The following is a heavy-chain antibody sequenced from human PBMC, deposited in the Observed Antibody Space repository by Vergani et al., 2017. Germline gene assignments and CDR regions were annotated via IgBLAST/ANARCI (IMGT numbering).Heavy chain of an antibody. Sequence: EVQLVESGGGLVQPGGSLRLSCAASGFTFSSYSMNWVRQAPGKGLEWVSSISSSSSYIYYADSVKGRFTISRDNAKNSLYLQMNSLRAEDTAVYYCARDRGASSSTSCYLHPWGQGTLVTVYS. CDR1: GFTFSSYS. CDR2: ISSSSSYI. J-gene: IGHJ4*02. CDR3: ARDRGASSSTSCYLHP. V-gene: IGHV3-21*01. D-gene: IGHD2-2*01.